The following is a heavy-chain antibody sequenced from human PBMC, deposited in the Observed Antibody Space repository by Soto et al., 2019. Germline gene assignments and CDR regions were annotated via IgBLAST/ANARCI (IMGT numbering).Heavy chain of an antibody. J-gene: IGHJ6*02. CDR2: IIPVFRSA. V-gene: IGHV1-69*01. CDR3: ARRYCASDNCPLFYYFEDL. D-gene: IGHD2-21*02. CDR1: GGTFNKFA. Sequence: VQLVQSGAEVKKTGSSVKVSCKASGGTFNKFAFSWVRQAPGQGFEWMGGIIPVFRSANYAQRFRGRITITADEYTSTVYLYLNDLRSDDTAVYYCARRYCASDNCPLFYYFEDLWGLGTTVTVSS.